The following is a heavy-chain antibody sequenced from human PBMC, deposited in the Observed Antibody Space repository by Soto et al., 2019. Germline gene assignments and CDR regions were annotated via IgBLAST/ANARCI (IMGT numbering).Heavy chain of an antibody. D-gene: IGHD5-18*01. CDR1: GGSLTNYY. CDR2: VYYSGTT. CDR3: ARDRSAMAPYYYGMDV. Sequence: SETLSLTCTVSGGSLTNYYCSWIRQPPGKGLEWIGNVYYSGTTNYNPSLKSRVTISVDTSKNQFSLRLSSVTAADTAVYYCARDRSAMAPYYYGMDVCRQRTTFTVSS. J-gene: IGHJ6*02. V-gene: IGHV4-59*01.